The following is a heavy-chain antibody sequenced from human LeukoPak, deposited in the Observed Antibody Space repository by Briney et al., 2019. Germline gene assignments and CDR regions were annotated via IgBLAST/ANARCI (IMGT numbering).Heavy chain of an antibody. Sequence: SETLSLTCTVSGVSISSSNSYWGWIRQPPGKGLGWIGSIYYSGNTYYNASLKSQVSISIDTSKNQFSLRLTSVTAADTAVYYCARTLGYRNAEYFQHWGQGTLVTVSS. CDR1: GVSISSSNSY. J-gene: IGHJ1*01. D-gene: IGHD4-11*01. V-gene: IGHV4-39*01. CDR2: IYYSGNT. CDR3: ARTLGYRNAEYFQH.